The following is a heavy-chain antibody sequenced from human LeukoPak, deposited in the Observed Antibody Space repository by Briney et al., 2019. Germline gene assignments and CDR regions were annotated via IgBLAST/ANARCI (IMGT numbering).Heavy chain of an antibody. CDR3: ARADTAKVTCDY. Sequence: ASVKVSCKASGGTFSSYAISWVRQAPGQGLEWMGGIIPIFGTANYAQKFQGRVTITTDESTSTAYMELSSLRSEDTAVYYCARADTAKVTCDYWGQGTLVTVSS. CDR1: GGTFSSYA. CDR2: IIPIFGTA. D-gene: IGHD5-18*01. J-gene: IGHJ4*02. V-gene: IGHV1-69*05.